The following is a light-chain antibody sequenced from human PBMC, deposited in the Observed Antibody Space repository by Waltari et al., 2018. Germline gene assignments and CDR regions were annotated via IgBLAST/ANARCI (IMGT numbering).Light chain of an antibody. V-gene: IGKV3-20*01. Sequence: EIVLTQSPGTLSLSPGERATLSCRASQSVSSSYLAWYQQKPGQAPRLLIYGASSRATGIPERFSGSGSVTDFTLTISRLEPEDFAVYYCQQYGSSPRAFGQGTRLEIK. J-gene: IGKJ5*01. CDR2: GAS. CDR1: QSVSSSY. CDR3: QQYGSSPRA.